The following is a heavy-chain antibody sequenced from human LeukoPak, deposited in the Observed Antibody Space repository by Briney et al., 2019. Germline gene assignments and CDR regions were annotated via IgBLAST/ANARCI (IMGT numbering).Heavy chain of an antibody. D-gene: IGHD6-13*01. CDR2: IYHSGST. V-gene: IGHV4-38-2*02. CDR1: GYSISSGYY. Sequence: PSETLSLTCTVSGYSISSGYYWGWIRQPPGKGLEWIGSIYHSGSTYYNPSLKSRVTISVDTSKNQFSLKLSSVTAADAVVYYCARVDTSAAGTTDHYYMDVWGKGTTVTVSS. CDR3: ARVDTSAAGTTDHYYMDV. J-gene: IGHJ6*03.